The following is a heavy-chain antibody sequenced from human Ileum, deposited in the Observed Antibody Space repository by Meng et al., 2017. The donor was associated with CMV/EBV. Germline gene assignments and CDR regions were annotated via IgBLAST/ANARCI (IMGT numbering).Heavy chain of an antibody. CDR2: IFFSGNT. J-gene: IGHJ5*02. Sequence: GRPQEVDPVLGQSSQTLSLRCTAPGASSSSGDYYWSWIRQTPGKGLEWIGYIFFSGNTYYNPSLNNRVIISIDTPRNQFSLKVDSVTAADTAVYYCARFRIAALGNLFDPWGHGTLVTVSS. CDR3: ARFRIAALGNLFDP. V-gene: IGHV4-30-4*08. CDR1: GASSSSGDYY. D-gene: IGHD6-13*01.